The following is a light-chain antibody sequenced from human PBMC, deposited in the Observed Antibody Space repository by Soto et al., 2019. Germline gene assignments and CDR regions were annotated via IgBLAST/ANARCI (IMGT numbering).Light chain of an antibody. CDR2: DAS. CDR3: QQYDTSRT. Sequence: EIVMTQSPATLSVSPGERATLSCRASQSVSSNLAWYQQKPGQAPRLLIYDASSRAPGIPDRFSGSGSGTDFTLTISRLEPEDFAVYYCQQYDTSRTFGQGTKV. J-gene: IGKJ1*01. CDR1: QSVSSN. V-gene: IGKV3-20*01.